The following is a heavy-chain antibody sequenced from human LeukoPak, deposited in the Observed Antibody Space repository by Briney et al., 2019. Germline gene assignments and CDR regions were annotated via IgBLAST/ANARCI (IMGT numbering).Heavy chain of an antibody. J-gene: IGHJ4*02. CDR3: AREGYSSSWYPSYYFDY. V-gene: IGHV3-48*04. Sequence: GVSLRLPCAASGFTFSSYWMSWLRQAPGKGLEWVSYISSSGNTIYYADPVKGRFTISRDNAKNSLYLQMNSLRAEDTAVYYCAREGYSSSWYPSYYFDYWGQGTLVTVSS. CDR2: ISSSGNTI. CDR1: GFTFSSYW. D-gene: IGHD6-13*01.